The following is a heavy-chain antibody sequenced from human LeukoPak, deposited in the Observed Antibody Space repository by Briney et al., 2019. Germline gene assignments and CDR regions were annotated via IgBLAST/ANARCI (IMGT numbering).Heavy chain of an antibody. Sequence: GGSLRLSCAASGFTFSSYAMSWVRQAPGKGLEWVSAISGSGGSTYYADSVKGRFTISRDNSKNTLYLQMNSLRAEDTAVYYCAKPLTDSSGWYPLFDYWGQGTLVTVSS. CDR1: GFTFSSYA. V-gene: IGHV3-23*01. D-gene: IGHD6-19*01. CDR3: AKPLTDSSGWYPLFDY. CDR2: ISGSGGST. J-gene: IGHJ4*02.